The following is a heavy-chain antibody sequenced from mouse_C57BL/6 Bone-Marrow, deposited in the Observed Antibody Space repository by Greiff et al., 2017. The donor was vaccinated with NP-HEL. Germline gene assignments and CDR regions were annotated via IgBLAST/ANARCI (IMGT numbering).Heavy chain of an antibody. CDR2: ISSGGSYT. Sequence: DVKLVESGGDLVKPGGSLKLSCAASGFTFSSYGMSWVRQTPDKRLEWVATISSGGSYTYYPDSVKGRFTISRDNAKNTLYLQMSSLKSEDTAMYYCARPLLRGAMDYWGQGTSVTVSS. V-gene: IGHV5-6*02. CDR1: GFTFSSYG. CDR3: ARPLLRGAMDY. J-gene: IGHJ4*01.